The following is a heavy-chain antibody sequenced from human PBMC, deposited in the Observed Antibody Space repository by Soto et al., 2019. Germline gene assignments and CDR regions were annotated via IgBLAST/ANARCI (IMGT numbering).Heavy chain of an antibody. Sequence: QVQLVESGGGVVQPGRSLRLSCAASGFPFSSYGMHWVRQAPGKGLEWVAVILYDGSNKYYADSVKGRFTISRDNSKNTLYLQMNSLRADDTAVYYCARDQWEQQWLATRSPFDYWGQGTLVTVSS. V-gene: IGHV3-30*03. D-gene: IGHD6-19*01. CDR3: ARDQWEQQWLATRSPFDY. J-gene: IGHJ4*02. CDR2: ILYDGSNK. CDR1: GFPFSSYG.